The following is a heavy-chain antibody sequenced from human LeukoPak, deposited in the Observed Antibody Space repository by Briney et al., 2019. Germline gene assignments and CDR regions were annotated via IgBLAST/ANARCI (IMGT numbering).Heavy chain of an antibody. J-gene: IGHJ4*02. CDR1: GYTFSTYW. CDR2: INEDGSST. D-gene: IGHD1-26*01. Sequence: GGSLRLSCAASGYTFSTYWMHWVRQGPGKGLVWVSRINEDGSSTSYAESVRGRFTISRDNAKNTLYLQMNSLRAEDTAVYYCARARHSFDYWGQGTLVTVSS. V-gene: IGHV3-74*01. CDR3: ARARHSFDY.